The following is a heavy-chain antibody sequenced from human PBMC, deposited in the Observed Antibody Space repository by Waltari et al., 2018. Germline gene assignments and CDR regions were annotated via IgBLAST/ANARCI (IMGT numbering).Heavy chain of an antibody. Sequence: QVQLQESGPGLVKPSETLSLTCTVSGGSISSYYWSWIRQPPGKGLEWIGYIYYSGSTNDNPSLKSRVTISVDTSKNQFSLKLSSVTAADTAVYYCARFDRYFGGGHFDYWGQGTLVTVSS. CDR2: IYYSGST. V-gene: IGHV4-59*01. CDR1: GGSISSYY. D-gene: IGHD2-15*01. CDR3: ARFDRYFGGGHFDY. J-gene: IGHJ4*02.